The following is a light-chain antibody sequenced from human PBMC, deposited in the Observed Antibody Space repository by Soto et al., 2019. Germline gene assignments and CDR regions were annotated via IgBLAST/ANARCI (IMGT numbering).Light chain of an antibody. V-gene: IGLV2-11*01. CDR2: DVN. Sequence: QSALTQPLSVSGSPGQSVAISCTGTGNDVGAYAHVSWYQHSPDKAPKLLIFDVNRRPSGVPDRFSGSKSGNTASLTISGLQPGDEAEYFCSSFAGTYSLYVFGSGTKVTVL. CDR1: GNDVGAYAH. J-gene: IGLJ1*01. CDR3: SSFAGTYSLYV.